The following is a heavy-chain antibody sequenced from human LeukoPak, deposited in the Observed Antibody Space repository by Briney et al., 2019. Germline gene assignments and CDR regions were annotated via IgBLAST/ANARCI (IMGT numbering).Heavy chain of an antibody. V-gene: IGHV4-39*01. J-gene: IGHJ4*02. CDR3: ARQRRRTAPIDY. CDR1: GGSISSSSYY. Sequence: SETLSLTCTVSGGSISSSSYYWGWIRQPPGKGLEWIGSIYYSGSTYYNPSLKSRVTISVDTSKNQFSLKLSSVTAADTAVYYCARQRRRTAPIDYWGQGTLVTVSS. CDR2: IYYSGST.